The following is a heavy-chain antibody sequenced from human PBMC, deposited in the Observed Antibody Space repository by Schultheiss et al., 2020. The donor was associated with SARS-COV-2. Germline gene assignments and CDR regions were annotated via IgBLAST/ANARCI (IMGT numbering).Heavy chain of an antibody. Sequence: GGSLRLSCAASGFTFSTYWLHWVRQAPGKGLVWVSSISRSSNYIYYADSVKGRFTISRHNSKNTLYLQMNSLRAEDTAVYYCARGRRWLQLRGYYMDVWGKGTTVTVSS. CDR3: ARGRRWLQLRGYYMDV. CDR2: ISRSSNYI. V-gene: IGHV3-21*01. CDR1: GFTFSTYW. D-gene: IGHD5-24*01. J-gene: IGHJ6*03.